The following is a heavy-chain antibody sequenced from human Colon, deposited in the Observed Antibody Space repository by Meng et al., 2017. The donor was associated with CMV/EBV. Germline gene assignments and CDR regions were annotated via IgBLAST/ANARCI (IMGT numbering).Heavy chain of an antibody. Sequence: EVQLVGFGGGLVQLGGSLELSCSASGFPFSTYWMSWVRQAPGKGLEWVANINQDGSANYYVDSVKGRFAISRDNAQNSLFLQMNSLRAEDTGVYYCARAGQVGAADYWGQGTLVTVSS. CDR2: INQDGSAN. V-gene: IGHV3-7*04. CDR3: ARAGQVGAADY. J-gene: IGHJ4*02. CDR1: GFPFSTYW. D-gene: IGHD1-26*01.